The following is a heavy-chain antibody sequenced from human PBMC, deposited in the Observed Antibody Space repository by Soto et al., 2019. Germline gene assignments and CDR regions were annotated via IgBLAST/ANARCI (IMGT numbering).Heavy chain of an antibody. CDR1: GHIFNSYA. Sequence: SVKVSCKAFGHIFNSYAVNWVRQAPGQGLEWMGGIIPIFGAANYAQKFQGRVTITADASTSTVYMELRSLRSDDTAVFYCAREESYGEGHWYWGQGTLVTVSS. J-gene: IGHJ4*02. D-gene: IGHD3-10*01. CDR2: IIPIFGAA. V-gene: IGHV1-69*13. CDR3: AREESYGEGHWY.